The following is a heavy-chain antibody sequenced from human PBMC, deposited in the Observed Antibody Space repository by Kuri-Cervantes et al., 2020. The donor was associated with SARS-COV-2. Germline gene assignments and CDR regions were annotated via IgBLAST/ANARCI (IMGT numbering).Heavy chain of an antibody. CDR1: GGTFSSYA. CDR2: IIPIFGTA. V-gene: IGHV1-69*13. J-gene: IGHJ4*02. Sequence: SVKVSCKASGGTFSSYAISWVRQAPGQGLEWMGGIIPIFGTANYAQKFQGRVTITADETTSTAYMELSSLRSEDTAGYYCARGVAVAGYYYFDYWGQGTLVTVSS. D-gene: IGHD6-19*01. CDR3: ARGVAVAGYYYFDY.